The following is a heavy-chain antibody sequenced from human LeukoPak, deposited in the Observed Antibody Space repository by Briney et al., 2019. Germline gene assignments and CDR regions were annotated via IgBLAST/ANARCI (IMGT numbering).Heavy chain of an antibody. Sequence: SVKVSCKASGGTFSSYAIIWVRQASGQGLEWTGGIIPIFGTANYAQKFQGRVTITADKSTSTAYMELSSLRSEDTAVYYCARGVLAGTGYYYYLDVWGKGTTVTVSS. V-gene: IGHV1-69*06. CDR3: ARGVLAGTGYYYYLDV. CDR2: IIPIFGTA. CDR1: GGTFSSYA. J-gene: IGHJ6*03. D-gene: IGHD6-19*01.